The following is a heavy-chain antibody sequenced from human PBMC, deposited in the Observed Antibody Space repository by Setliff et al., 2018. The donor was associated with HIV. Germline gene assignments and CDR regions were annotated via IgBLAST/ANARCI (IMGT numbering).Heavy chain of an antibody. Sequence: TVSGDSISGAGFYWTWIRQLPGKGLEWIGSIYYSGSTYYNPSLKSRVTISLGTSRWQFSLTLNSVSAADTAVYFCAREAMYYYDTSGHPQGFDYWGQGTLVTVSS. J-gene: IGHJ4*02. CDR1: GDSISGAGFY. V-gene: IGHV4-31*03. CDR3: AREAMYYYDTSGHPQGFDY. CDR2: IYYSGST. D-gene: IGHD3-22*01.